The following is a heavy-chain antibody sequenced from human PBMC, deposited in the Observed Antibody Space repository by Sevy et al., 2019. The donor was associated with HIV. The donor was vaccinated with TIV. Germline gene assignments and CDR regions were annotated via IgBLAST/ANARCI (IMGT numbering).Heavy chain of an antibody. D-gene: IGHD6-13*01. CDR3: AKDNGKQQPVRYGMDV. CDR1: GFTFSSYA. Sequence: GGSLRLSCAASGFTFSSYAMSWVRQAPGKGLEWVSAISGSGGSTYYADSVKGRFTISRDNSKNTLYLQMNSLRAEDTAVYYCAKDNGKQQPVRYGMDVWGQGTTVTVSS. V-gene: IGHV3-23*01. CDR2: ISGSGGST. J-gene: IGHJ6*02.